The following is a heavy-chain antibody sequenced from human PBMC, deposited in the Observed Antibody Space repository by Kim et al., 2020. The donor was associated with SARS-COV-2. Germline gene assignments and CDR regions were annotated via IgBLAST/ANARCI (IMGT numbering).Heavy chain of an antibody. D-gene: IGHD3-22*01. V-gene: IGHV7-4-1*02. CDR3: ASTPHSYYYDSSGYYPTPFDY. CDR2: INTNTGNP. CDR1: GYTFTSYA. Sequence: ASVKVSCKASGYTFTSYAMNWVRQAPAQGLEWMGWINTNTGNPTYAQGFTGRFVFSLDTSVSTAYLQISSLKAEDTAVYYCASTPHSYYYDSSGYYPTPFDYWGQGTLVTVSS. J-gene: IGHJ4*02.